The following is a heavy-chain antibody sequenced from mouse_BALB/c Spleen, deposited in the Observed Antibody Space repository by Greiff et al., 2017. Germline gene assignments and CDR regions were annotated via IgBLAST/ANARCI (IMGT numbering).Heavy chain of an antibody. D-gene: IGHD1-1*01. Sequence: VQLQQSGPELVKPGASVKISCKASGYAFSSSWMNWVKQRPGQGLEWIGRIYPGDGDTNYNGKFKGKATLTADKSSSTAYMQLSSLTSVDSAVYFCARGRYDAMDYWGQGTSVTVSS. V-gene: IGHV1-82*01. CDR3: ARGRYDAMDY. J-gene: IGHJ4*01. CDR2: IYPGDGDT. CDR1: GYAFSSSW.